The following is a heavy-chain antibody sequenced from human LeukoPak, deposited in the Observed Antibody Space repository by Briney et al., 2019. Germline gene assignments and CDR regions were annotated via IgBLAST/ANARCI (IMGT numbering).Heavy chain of an antibody. D-gene: IGHD4-17*01. CDR3: AKDLSGVTTFDY. CDR2: ISYDGSNK. J-gene: IGHJ4*02. V-gene: IGHV3-30*04. Sequence: GGSLRLSCAASGFTFSSYAMHWVRQAPGKGLEWVAVISYDGSNKYYADSVKGRFTISRDNSKNTLYLQMNSLRAEDTAVYYCAKDLSGVTTFDYWGQGTLVTVSS. CDR1: GFTFSSYA.